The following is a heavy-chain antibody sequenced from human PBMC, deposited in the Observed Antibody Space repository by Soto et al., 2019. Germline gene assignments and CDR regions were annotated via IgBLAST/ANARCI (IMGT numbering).Heavy chain of an antibody. CDR1: GFTFDNYG. D-gene: IGHD2-2*01. CDR3: AREEEASADTKWLDR. J-gene: IGHJ5*02. Sequence: EVQLVESGGGVVRPGGSLRVTCTASGFTFDNYGMSWVRQGPGKGLEWVAGINLSGGRTGYADSVKGRFTISRDNAKNSLYLQMSSMRAEDTACYYRAREEEASADTKWLDRWCQGTLVTVSS. CDR2: INLSGGRT. V-gene: IGHV3-20*04.